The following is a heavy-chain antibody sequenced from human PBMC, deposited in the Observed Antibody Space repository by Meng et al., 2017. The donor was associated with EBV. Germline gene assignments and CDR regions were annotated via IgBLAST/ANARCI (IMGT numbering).Heavy chain of an antibody. D-gene: IGHD1-26*01. V-gene: IGHV1-69*06. CDR2: IIPIFGTA. CDR1: GGTFSSYA. J-gene: IGHJ5*02. Sequence: VELGPSGGEVKKPWSSVKVSCKASGGTFSSYAISWVRKAPGQGLEWMGGIIPIFGTANYAQKFQGRVTITADKSTSTAYMELSSLRSEDTAVYYCARDRWEPKGKGWFDPWGQGTLVTVSS. CDR3: ARDRWEPKGKGWFDP.